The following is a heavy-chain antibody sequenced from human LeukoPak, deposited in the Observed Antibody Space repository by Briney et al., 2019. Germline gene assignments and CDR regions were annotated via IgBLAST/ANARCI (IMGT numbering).Heavy chain of an antibody. CDR3: AREFGISVVVPAAPYYYYGMDV. V-gene: IGHV3-7*01. CDR2: IKQDGSEK. CDR1: GFTFSSYW. Sequence: GGSLRLSCAASGFTFSSYWMSWVRQAPGKGLEWVANIKQDGSEKYYVDSVKGRFTISRDNAKNSLYLQMNSQRAEDTAVYYCAREFGISVVVPAAPYYYYGMDVWGQGTTVTVSS. D-gene: IGHD2-2*01. J-gene: IGHJ6*02.